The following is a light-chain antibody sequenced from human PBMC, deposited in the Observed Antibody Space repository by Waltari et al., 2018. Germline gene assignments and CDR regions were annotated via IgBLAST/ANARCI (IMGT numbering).Light chain of an antibody. Sequence: QSVLTQPPSASGTPGQRVTISCSGRSSTIGSNYVSWYQHLPGTAPKLLIYRNDQRPSGVPDRFSGSKSGTSASLAISELRSEDEADYYCVAWDDSLSATVFGGGTKLTVL. J-gene: IGLJ3*02. CDR2: RND. CDR1: SSTIGSNY. V-gene: IGLV1-47*01. CDR3: VAWDDSLSATV.